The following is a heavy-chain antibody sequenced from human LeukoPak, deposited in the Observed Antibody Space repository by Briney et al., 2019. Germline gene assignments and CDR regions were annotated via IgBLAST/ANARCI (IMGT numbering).Heavy chain of an antibody. V-gene: IGHV3-15*01. CDR2: IKSKTDGGTT. D-gene: IGHD6-13*01. CDR3: TKRDSSSWFDAFDI. Sequence: GGSLRLSCAASGFTFSNAWMSWVRQAPGKGLEWVGRIKSKTDGGTTDYAAPVKGRFTISRDDSKNTLYLQMNSLKTEDTAVYYRTKRDSSSWFDAFDIWGQGTMVTVSS. J-gene: IGHJ3*02. CDR1: GFTFSNAW.